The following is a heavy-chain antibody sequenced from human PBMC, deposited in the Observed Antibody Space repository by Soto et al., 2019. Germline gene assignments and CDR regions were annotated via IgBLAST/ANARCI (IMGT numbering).Heavy chain of an antibody. CDR3: ARVSHSAMDY. J-gene: IGHJ4*02. D-gene: IGHD5-18*01. CDR2: INHSGST. V-gene: IGHV4-34*01. CDR1: GGSFSGYY. Sequence: PSETLSLTCAVYGGSFSGYYWSWIRQPPGKGLEWIGEINHSGSTNYNPSLKSRVTISVDTSKNQFSLKLSSVTAADTAVYYCARVSHSAMDYWGQGTLVTVSS.